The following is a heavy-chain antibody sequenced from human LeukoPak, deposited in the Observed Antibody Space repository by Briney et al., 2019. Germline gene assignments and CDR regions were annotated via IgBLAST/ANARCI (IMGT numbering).Heavy chain of an antibody. Sequence: ASVKVSCKASGYRFTNYGISWVRQAPGQRLEWMGWISTYNGNTNYPENLQGRVTLTTDTSTSTVYMELRSLRSDDTAVYYCARDHSIYFYGSGSFADYWGQGNLVTVSS. CDR1: GYRFTNYG. V-gene: IGHV1-18*01. CDR2: ISTYNGNT. CDR3: ARDHSIYFYGSGSFADY. J-gene: IGHJ4*02. D-gene: IGHD3-10*01.